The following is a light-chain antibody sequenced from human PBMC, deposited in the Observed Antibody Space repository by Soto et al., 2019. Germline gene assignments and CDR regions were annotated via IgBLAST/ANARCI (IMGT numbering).Light chain of an antibody. CDR3: QQYASSPLT. J-gene: IGKJ2*01. CDR1: QSVGNNY. Sequence: LTRWSANHSLTPGERATLSCRASQSVGNNYLAWYQKKRGQAPRLLISGASRRATGVLDRFSGSGTGTDFSLTISRLEPEDSAVYYCQQYASSPLTFGHGTKVDIK. V-gene: IGKV3-20*01. CDR2: GAS.